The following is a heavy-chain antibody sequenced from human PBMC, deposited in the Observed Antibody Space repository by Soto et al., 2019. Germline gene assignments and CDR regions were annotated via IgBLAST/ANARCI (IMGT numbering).Heavy chain of an antibody. J-gene: IGHJ5*02. CDR3: ARSVDP. Sequence: QVQLQESGPGLVKPSQTLSLTCTVSGGSISSGGYYWSWIRQHPGKGLEWIGYIFYSGTTYYNPPLXSXXTLSVDTSKDQYSLKLSSVTDEDPDVYYCARSVDPWGQGTLVTVSS. CDR2: IFYSGTT. V-gene: IGHV4-31*03. CDR1: GGSISSGGYY.